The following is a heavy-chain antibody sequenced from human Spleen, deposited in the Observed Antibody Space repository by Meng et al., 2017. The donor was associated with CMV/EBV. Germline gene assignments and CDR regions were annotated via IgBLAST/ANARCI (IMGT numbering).Heavy chain of an antibody. CDR3: ARESSGSFVLDV. CDR2: ISYDGNYK. J-gene: IGHJ6*02. CDR1: GFTFSNYA. V-gene: IGHV3-30*04. Sequence: GESLKISCAASGFTFSNYAMHWVRQAPGKGLEWVAVISYDGNYKYYADSVKGRFTISRDNAEDSMYLQMNGLRVEDTAVYYCARESSGSFVLDVWGQGTTVTVSS. D-gene: IGHD3-22*01.